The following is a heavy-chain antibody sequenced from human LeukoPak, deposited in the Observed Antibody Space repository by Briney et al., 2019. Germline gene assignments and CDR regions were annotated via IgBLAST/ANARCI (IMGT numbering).Heavy chain of an antibody. J-gene: IGHJ2*01. CDR3: ARDKGLAAAGHWYFDL. CDR1: GGSTSSYY. D-gene: IGHD6-13*01. CDR2: ISDIGSI. Sequence: PSETLSLTCTVSGGSTSSYYWSWIRQPPGKGLEWIAYISDIGSINYNPSLKSRVTISVDTSKNQFSLKLSSVTAADTAVYYCARDKGLAAAGHWYFDLWGRGTLVTVSS. V-gene: IGHV4-59*01.